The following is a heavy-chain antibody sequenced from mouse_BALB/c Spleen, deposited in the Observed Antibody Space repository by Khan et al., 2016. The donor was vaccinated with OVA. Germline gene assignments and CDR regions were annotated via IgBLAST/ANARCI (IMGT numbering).Heavy chain of an antibody. CDR1: GYTFTSYW. V-gene: IGHV1S41*01. CDR2: IGPGSSNA. D-gene: IGHD1-1*01. CDR3: ASENYDGRSCYAMDY. Sequence: DLVKPGASVKLSCKASGYTFTSYWINWIKQRPGQGLEWIGRIGPGSSNAYYNDMFKGKATLTVDTSSNPAYIQLSRLSSEDSAVYFWASENYDGRSCYAMDYWGQGTSVTVSA. J-gene: IGHJ4*01.